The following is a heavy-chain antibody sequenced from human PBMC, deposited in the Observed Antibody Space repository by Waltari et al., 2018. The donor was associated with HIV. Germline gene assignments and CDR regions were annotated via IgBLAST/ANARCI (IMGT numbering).Heavy chain of an antibody. CDR1: GNTFTRYG. CDR3: ARLTHYYDTSGPDYYYYGMDV. V-gene: IGHV1-18*01. Sequence: QVQLVQSGAEVKKPGASVKVSCKASGNTFTRYGISWVRQAPGKGLEWMGWISAYNGNQNYAQKLQGRVSMTTETSTSTAYMELRSLRSDDTAVYYCARLTHYYDTSGPDYYYYGMDVWGQGTTVTVSS. D-gene: IGHD3-22*01. CDR2: ISAYNGNQ. J-gene: IGHJ6*02.